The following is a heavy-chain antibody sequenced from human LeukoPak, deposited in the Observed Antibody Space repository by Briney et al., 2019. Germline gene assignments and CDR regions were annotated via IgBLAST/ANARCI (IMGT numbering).Heavy chain of an antibody. CDR2: TYYRSQQWHS. CDR3: ARLGDSSGYDN. D-gene: IGHD3-22*01. J-gene: IGHJ4*02. Sequence: SQTLSLTCAISGDSVSSNGASWNWIRQSPSRGLEWLGRTYYRSQQWHSDYAPSVKGRITLNPDTSKNQFSLQLNSMTPEDTAVYYCARLGDSSGYDNWGQGTLVTVSS. V-gene: IGHV6-1*01. CDR1: GDSVSSNGAS.